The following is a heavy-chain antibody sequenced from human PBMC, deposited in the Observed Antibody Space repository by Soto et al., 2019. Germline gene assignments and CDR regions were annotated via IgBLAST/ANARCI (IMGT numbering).Heavy chain of an antibody. CDR1: GDSISSYY. J-gene: IGHJ4*02. CDR3: ALRSMAVVPEY. D-gene: IGHD3-22*01. Sequence: QVQLQESGPGLVKPSETLSLTCAVSGDSISSYYCMWIRQPPGKGLESIGYLYYGRRANYNPSLRSRVSLSVDTSTNQCSLTLSSMTAADTAVYYCALRSMAVVPEYWGQGTLVTVSS. V-gene: IGHV4-59*01. CDR2: LYYGRRA.